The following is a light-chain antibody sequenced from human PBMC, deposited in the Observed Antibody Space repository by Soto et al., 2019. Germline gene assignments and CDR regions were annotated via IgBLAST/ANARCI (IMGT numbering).Light chain of an antibody. Sequence: DIQMTQSPPTLSASVGDRVTITCRASQTITTWMAWYQQKPGKAPKLLAYDASTLQSGVATMFSGSGSGTEFTLIISGLQPEDSATYYCQQYTNTNNPWMFGQGTKVDIK. CDR1: QTITTW. CDR2: DAS. J-gene: IGKJ1*01. CDR3: QQYTNTNNPWM. V-gene: IGKV1-5*01.